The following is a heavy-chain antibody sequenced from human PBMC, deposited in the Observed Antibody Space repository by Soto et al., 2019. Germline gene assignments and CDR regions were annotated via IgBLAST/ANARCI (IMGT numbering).Heavy chain of an antibody. CDR1: GFTFSSYG. Sequence: GGSLRLSCAASGFTFSSYGMHWVRQAPGKGLEWVAVIWYDGSNKYYADSVKGRFTIPRDNSKNTLYLQMNSLRAEDTAVYYCASLGYYDFWSGYFGYYYYGMDVWGQGTTVTVSS. V-gene: IGHV3-33*01. D-gene: IGHD3-3*01. CDR2: IWYDGSNK. J-gene: IGHJ6*02. CDR3: ASLGYYDFWSGYFGYYYYGMDV.